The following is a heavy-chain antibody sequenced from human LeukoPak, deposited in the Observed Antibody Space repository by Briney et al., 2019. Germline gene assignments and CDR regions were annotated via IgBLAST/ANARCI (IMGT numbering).Heavy chain of an antibody. D-gene: IGHD6-13*01. V-gene: IGHV4-59*01. CDR3: ARGTGSSSWYLFDY. J-gene: IGHJ4*02. CDR2: IYYSGST. CDR1: GGSISSYY. Sequence: SETLSLTCTVSGGSISSYYWSWIRQPPGKGLEWIGYIYYSGSTNYNPSLKSRVTISVDTSKNQFSLKLSSVTAVDTAVYYCARGTGSSSWYLFDYWGQGTLVTVSS.